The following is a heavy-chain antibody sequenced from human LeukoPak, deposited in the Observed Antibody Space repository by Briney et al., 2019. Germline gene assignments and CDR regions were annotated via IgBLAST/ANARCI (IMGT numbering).Heavy chain of an antibody. V-gene: IGHV7-4-1*02. CDR1: GYTFTGYY. J-gene: IGHJ4*02. Sequence: ASVKVSCKASGYTFTGYYMHWVRQAPGQGLEWMGWINTNTGNPTYAQGFTGRFVFSLDTSVSTAYLQISSLKAEDTAVYYCARAGRRYCSGGSCQNRLDYWGQGTLVTVSS. CDR3: ARAGRRYCSGGSCQNRLDY. D-gene: IGHD2-15*01. CDR2: INTNTGNP.